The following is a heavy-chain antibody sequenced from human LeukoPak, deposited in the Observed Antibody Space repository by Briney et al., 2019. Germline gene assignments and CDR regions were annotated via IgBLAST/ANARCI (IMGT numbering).Heavy chain of an antibody. CDR1: GYTYTGYY. CDR2: INPNSGGT. CDR3: ARVLSEEDGYNPGDY. Sequence: ASVKVSGKASGYTYTGYYMHWVRQAPGQGLEWMGWINPNSGGTNYAQKFQGRVTMTRDTSISTAYMELSRLRSDDTAVYYCARVLSEEDGYNPGDYWGQGTLVTVSS. J-gene: IGHJ4*02. D-gene: IGHD5-24*01. V-gene: IGHV1-2*02.